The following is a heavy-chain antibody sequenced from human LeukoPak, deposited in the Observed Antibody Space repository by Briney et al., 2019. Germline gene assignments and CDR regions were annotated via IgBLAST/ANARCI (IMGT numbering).Heavy chain of an antibody. V-gene: IGHV3-30*04. CDR2: ISYDGSNK. CDR1: GFTFSNFA. D-gene: IGHD5-12*01. Sequence: LPGGSLRLSCAASGFTFSNFAMHWVRQAPGKGLEWVAVISYDGSNKYYADSVKGRFTISRDNSKNTLYLQMNSLRAEDTAVYYCATHPQAGGGGGYDYGTTDYYYGMDVWGQGTTVTVSS. J-gene: IGHJ6*02. CDR3: ATHPQAGGGGGYDYGTTDYYYGMDV.